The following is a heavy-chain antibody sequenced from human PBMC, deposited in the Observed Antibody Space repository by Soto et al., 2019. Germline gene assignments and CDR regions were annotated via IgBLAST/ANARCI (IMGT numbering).Heavy chain of an antibody. J-gene: IGHJ6*02. D-gene: IGHD6-13*01. CDR1: GDSVSSNSAA. CDR2: TYYRSKWYN. CDR3: ARDYIAAAGTYHYGMDV. V-gene: IGHV6-1*01. Sequence: SRTLSLTCAISGDSVSSNSAAWNWIRQSPSRGLEWLGRTYYRSKWYNDYAVSVKSRITINPDTSKNQFSLQLNSVTPEDTAVYYCARDYIAAAGTYHYGMDVWGQGTTVTVSS.